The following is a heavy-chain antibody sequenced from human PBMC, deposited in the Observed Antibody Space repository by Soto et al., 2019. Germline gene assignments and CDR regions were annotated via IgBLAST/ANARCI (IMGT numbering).Heavy chain of an antibody. J-gene: IGHJ4*02. CDR1: GGTFSSYA. V-gene: IGHV1-69*01. CDR3: ARDLSGGSTYYFDY. D-gene: IGHD2-8*02. Sequence: QVQLVQSGAEVKKPGSSVKVSCKASGGTFSSYAISWVRQAPGQGLEWMGGIIPIFGTANYAQKFQGRVTITADDATSTAYMELSSLRSEDTAVYYCARDLSGGSTYYFDYWGQGTLVTVSS. CDR2: IIPIFGTA.